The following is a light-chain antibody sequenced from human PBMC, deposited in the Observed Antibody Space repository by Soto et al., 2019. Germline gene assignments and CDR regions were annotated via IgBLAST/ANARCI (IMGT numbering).Light chain of an antibody. J-gene: IGKJ4*01. V-gene: IGKV1-5*03. CDR2: KAS. CDR1: QSISSW. CDR3: QQYSSSPLT. Sequence: DIQMTQSPSTLSASVGDRVTITCRASQSISSWLAWYQQKPGQAPKLLITKASTLASGVPSRFSGSGSGTEFTLTISSLQPDDFATYYCQQYSSSPLTFGRGTKVEIK.